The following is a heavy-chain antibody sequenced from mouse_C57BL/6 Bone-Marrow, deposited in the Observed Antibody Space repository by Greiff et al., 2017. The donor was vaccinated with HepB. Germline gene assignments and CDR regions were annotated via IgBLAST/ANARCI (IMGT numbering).Heavy chain of an antibody. CDR1: GYTFTDYY. D-gene: IGHD1-1*02. CDR2: INPYNGGT. V-gene: IGHV1-19*01. J-gene: IGHJ3*01. CDR3: ARWYWVAY. Sequence: VHVKQSGPVLVKPGASVKMSCKASGYTFTDYYMNWVKQSHGKSLEWIGVINPYNGGTSYNQKFKGKATLTVDKSSSTAYMELNSLTSEDSAVYYCARWYWVAYWGQGTLVTVSA.